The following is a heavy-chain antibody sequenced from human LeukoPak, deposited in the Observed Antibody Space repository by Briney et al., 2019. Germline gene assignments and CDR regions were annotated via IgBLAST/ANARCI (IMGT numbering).Heavy chain of an antibody. Sequence: GGSLSLSCAASGFTFSSYSMNWVRQAPGKGLEWVSSISSSSSYICYADSVKGRFTISRDNAKNSLYLQMNSLRAEDTAVYYCAREITYYDVLTGYFPGYGMDVWGQGTTVTVSS. CDR1: GFTFSSYS. V-gene: IGHV3-21*01. J-gene: IGHJ6*02. D-gene: IGHD3-9*01. CDR2: ISSSSSYI. CDR3: AREITYYDVLTGYFPGYGMDV.